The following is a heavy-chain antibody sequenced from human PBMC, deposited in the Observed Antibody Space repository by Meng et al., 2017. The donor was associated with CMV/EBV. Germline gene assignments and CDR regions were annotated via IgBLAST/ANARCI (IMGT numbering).Heavy chain of an antibody. J-gene: IGHJ4*02. CDR2: IRYDGSNK. Sequence: GESLKISCAASGFTFSSYGMHWVRQAPGKGLEWVAFIRYDGSNKYYADSVKGRFTISRDNSKNTLYLQMNSLRAEDTAVYYCARDLCGDSSCSPFGYWGQGALVTVSS. CDR1: GFTFSSYG. CDR3: ARDLCGDSSCSPFGY. V-gene: IGHV3-30*02. D-gene: IGHD2-15*01.